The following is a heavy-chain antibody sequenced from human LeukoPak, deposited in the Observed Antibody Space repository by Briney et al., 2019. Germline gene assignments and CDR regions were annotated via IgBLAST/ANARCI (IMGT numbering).Heavy chain of an antibody. V-gene: IGHV5-51*01. D-gene: IGHD2-15*01. CDR3: ARGYCSGGSCYSAFYYGMDV. J-gene: IGHJ6*02. Sequence: GESLQISCKGSGYSFTSYWIGWVRQMPGKGLEWMGIIYPGDSDTRYSPSFQGQVTISADKSISAAYLQWSSLKASDTAMYYCARGYCSGGSCYSAFYYGMDVWGQGTTVTVSS. CDR1: GYSFTSYW. CDR2: IYPGDSDT.